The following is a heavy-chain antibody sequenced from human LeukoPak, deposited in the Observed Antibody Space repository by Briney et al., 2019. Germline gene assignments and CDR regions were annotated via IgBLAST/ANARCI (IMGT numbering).Heavy chain of an antibody. D-gene: IGHD2-2*01. CDR2: ISGSGGST. CDR1: GFTFSSYA. Sequence: AGSLRLSCAASGFTFSSYAMSWDRQAPGKGREWVSAISGSGGSTYYADSVKGRFTISRDNSKNSLYLQMNRLRAEETAVYYGAKDVYWSSTSCYSVGFDWWGQGTLVTVS. CDR3: AKDVYWSSTSCYSVGFDW. V-gene: IGHV3-23*01. J-gene: IGHJ4*02.